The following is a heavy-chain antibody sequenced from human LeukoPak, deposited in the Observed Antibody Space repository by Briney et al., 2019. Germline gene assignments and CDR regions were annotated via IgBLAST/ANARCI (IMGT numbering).Heavy chain of an antibody. CDR2: ISAYNGKT. CDR1: GYTFTSYG. V-gene: IGHV1-18*01. D-gene: IGHD5-18*01. Sequence: AASVKVSCKASGYTFTSYGMSGVRQAPGQGLEWMGWISAYNGKTNYAHRLQGRVTMTTDTSTSTAYMELRSLRSDDTAVYYCARELYSYGSLGIDYWGQGTLVTVSS. CDR3: ARELYSYGSLGIDY. J-gene: IGHJ4*02.